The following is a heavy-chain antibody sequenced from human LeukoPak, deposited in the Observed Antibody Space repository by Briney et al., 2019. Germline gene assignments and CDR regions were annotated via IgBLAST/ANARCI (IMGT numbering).Heavy chain of an antibody. Sequence: PGGSLRLSCEASGFIFSDYWMSWVRQAPGKGLEWVANMKQDGSEKYYVDSVKGRFTISRDNAKNSLYLQMNSLRAEDTAVYYCARWVLTYHHNGNNFYSFDFWGQGTLVTVSA. V-gene: IGHV3-7*01. CDR2: MKQDGSEK. CDR1: GFIFSDYW. D-gene: IGHD4-23*01. J-gene: IGHJ4*02. CDR3: ARWVLTYHHNGNNFYSFDF.